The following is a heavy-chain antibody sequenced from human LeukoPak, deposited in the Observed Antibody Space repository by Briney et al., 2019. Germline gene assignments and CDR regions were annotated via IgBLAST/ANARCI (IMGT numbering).Heavy chain of an antibody. CDR3: ARLKFYDSTGYSPGYYMDV. CDR1: GGSIISNY. CDR2: TYGSGIT. D-gene: IGHD3-22*01. V-gene: IGHV4-4*07. Sequence: SETLSLTCTVSGGSIISNYWSWIRQSAGTGLEGIGRTYGSGITDYNPSLKSRVTMSLDTSRKQFSLRLTSVTAADTAVYYCARLKFYDSTGYSPGYYMDVWGKGTTVSVFS. J-gene: IGHJ6*03.